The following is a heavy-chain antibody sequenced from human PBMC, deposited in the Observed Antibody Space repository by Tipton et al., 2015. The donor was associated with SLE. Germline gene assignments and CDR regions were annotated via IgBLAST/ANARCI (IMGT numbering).Heavy chain of an antibody. Sequence: SLRLSCAASGFTFSSYGMSWVRQAPGKGLERVSAISGSGVSTYYADSVKGRFTISRDNSKNTLYLQMTSLRAEDTAVYYCAKESYVMVVWGQGTTVTVSS. CDR2: ISGSGVST. J-gene: IGHJ6*02. CDR3: AKESYVMVV. V-gene: IGHV3-23*01. CDR1: GFTFSSYG.